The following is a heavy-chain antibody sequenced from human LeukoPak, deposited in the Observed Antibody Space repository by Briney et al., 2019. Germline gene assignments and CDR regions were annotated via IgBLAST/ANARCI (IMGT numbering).Heavy chain of an antibody. J-gene: IGHJ4*02. CDR2: IDQSGTT. CDR1: GGSFSGYY. D-gene: IGHD3-10*01. Sequence: PSETLSLTCVVYGGSFSGYYWSWIRQPPGKGLEWIGEIDQSGTTNYNPSLKNRVTISIDTSKKQFSLTLTSMTAADTAVYYCARVPHYYFGYGYFDTWGQGTRVTVSS. V-gene: IGHV4-34*01. CDR3: ARVPHYYFGYGYFDT.